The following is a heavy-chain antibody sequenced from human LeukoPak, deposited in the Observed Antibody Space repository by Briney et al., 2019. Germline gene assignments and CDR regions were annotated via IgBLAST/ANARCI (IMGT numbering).Heavy chain of an antibody. CDR1: GFTFSSYT. D-gene: IGHD4-23*01. V-gene: IGHV3-23*01. J-gene: IGHJ4*02. CDR3: AKDSYGGNSPYYFDY. Sequence: GGSLRLSCAASGFTFSSYTMSWVRQAPGKGLEWVSAISGSGGSTYYADSVKGRFTISRDNSKNTLYLQMNSLRAEDTAVYYRAKDSYGGNSPYYFDYWGQGTLVTVSS. CDR2: ISGSGGST.